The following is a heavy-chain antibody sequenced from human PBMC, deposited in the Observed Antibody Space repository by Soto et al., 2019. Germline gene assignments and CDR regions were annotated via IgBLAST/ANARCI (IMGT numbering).Heavy chain of an antibody. J-gene: IGHJ4*02. Sequence: QVQLVQSGAEVKKPGASVKVSCKASGYTFTSYDINWVRQATGQGLEWMGWMNPNSGNTGYAQKFQGRVTKTRNTSMRTAYMELSSLRSEDTAVYYCARGGRGYGSGSPMMYYFDYWGQGTLVTVSS. CDR1: GYTFTSYD. V-gene: IGHV1-8*01. D-gene: IGHD3-10*01. CDR3: ARGGRGYGSGSPMMYYFDY. CDR2: MNPNSGNT.